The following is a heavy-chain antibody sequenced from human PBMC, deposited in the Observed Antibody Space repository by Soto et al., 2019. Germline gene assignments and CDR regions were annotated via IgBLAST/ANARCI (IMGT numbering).Heavy chain of an antibody. CDR2: ISGSGGST. CDR1: GFTFSSYA. J-gene: IGHJ3*02. D-gene: IGHD3-9*01. Sequence: GGSLRLSCAASGFTFSSYAMSWVRQAPGKGLEWVSAISGSGGSTYYADSVKGRFTISRDNSKNTLYLQMNSLRAEDTAVYYCAKYAGDDILTGYYRLERAFDIWGQGTMVTVSS. CDR3: AKYAGDDILTGYYRLERAFDI. V-gene: IGHV3-23*01.